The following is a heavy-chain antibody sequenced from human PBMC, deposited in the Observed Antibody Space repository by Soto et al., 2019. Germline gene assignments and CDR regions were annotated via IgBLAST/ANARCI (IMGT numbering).Heavy chain of an antibody. Sequence: ASVKVSCKTSGYNFASYGISWVRQAPGQGLEWMGWISAYNGNANYPQTVQGRVTLTRDTSTGTVYMELRSLRSDDTAVYFCARDSFGAVTGFDYWRQGTLVTVSS. V-gene: IGHV1-18*01. D-gene: IGHD3-3*01. CDR1: GYNFASYG. CDR2: ISAYNGNA. J-gene: IGHJ4*02. CDR3: ARDSFGAVTGFDY.